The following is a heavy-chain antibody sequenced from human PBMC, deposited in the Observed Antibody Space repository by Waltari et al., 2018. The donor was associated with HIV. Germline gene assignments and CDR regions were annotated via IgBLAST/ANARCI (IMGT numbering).Heavy chain of an antibody. D-gene: IGHD1-26*01. Sequence: QVHLVQSGAEMKKPGAAVKVSCNASVDTCIRHGLSWVRQAPGHGLEWMGWISTYNANTNYARSLQGRVTMTTDTSTTTAYMELRSLTSDDTAVYYCARDGLRYSGTFYSDYWGQGTLVTVSS. J-gene: IGHJ4*02. CDR3: ARDGLRYSGTFYSDY. V-gene: IGHV1-18*01. CDR2: ISTYNANT. CDR1: VDTCIRHG.